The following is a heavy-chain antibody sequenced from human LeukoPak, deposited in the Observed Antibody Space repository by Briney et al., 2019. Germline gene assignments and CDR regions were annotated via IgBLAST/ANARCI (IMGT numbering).Heavy chain of an antibody. J-gene: IGHJ6*03. CDR3: SREYSISSHSYYYYYVDV. V-gene: IGHV4-34*01. Sequence: PSETLSLTCAVYGGSFSGYYWSWIRQPPGKGLDLIGEINHSGSTNYNPSLKSRVTISVDTSKNQFSLRLGSVTAADTAIYYCSREYSISSHSYYYYYVDVWGKGTTVTVSS. CDR2: INHSGST. CDR1: GGSFSGYY. D-gene: IGHD6-6*01.